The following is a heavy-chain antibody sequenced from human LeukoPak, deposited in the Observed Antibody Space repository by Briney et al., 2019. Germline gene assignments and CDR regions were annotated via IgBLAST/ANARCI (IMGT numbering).Heavy chain of an antibody. CDR3: ARDEAEMGQDY. Sequence: ASVKVSCKASGYTFTSYYMHWVRQAPGQGLEWMGILNPSGGSTSYAQKFQGRVTMTRDTSTSTVYMELSSLRSEDTAVYYCARDEAEMGQDYWGQGTLVTVSS. CDR1: GYTFTSYY. CDR2: LNPSGGST. D-gene: IGHD5-24*01. J-gene: IGHJ4*02. V-gene: IGHV1-46*01.